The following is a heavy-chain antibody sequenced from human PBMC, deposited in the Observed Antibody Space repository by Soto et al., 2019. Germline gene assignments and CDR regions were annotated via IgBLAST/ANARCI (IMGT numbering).Heavy chain of an antibody. V-gene: IGHV3-30-3*01. CDR3: APEALSLIPVVVPPFGY. D-gene: IGHD2-21*01. J-gene: IGHJ4*02. Sequence: PGGSLRVACAVSGFSFSSYAMHGVRQAPFQVLEWGSTISYDTTKEYYADSVKGRFTISRDNSKSMVCLQMRSLRPADMAVYYCAPEALSLIPVVVPPFGYWGQGMLVTV. CDR1: GFSFSSYA. CDR2: ISYDTTKE.